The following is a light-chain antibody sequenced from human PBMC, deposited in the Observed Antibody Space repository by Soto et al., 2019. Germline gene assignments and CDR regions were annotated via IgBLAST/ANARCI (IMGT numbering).Light chain of an antibody. Sequence: QSALTQPASVSGSPGQSITISCTGTSSDVGSYNLVSWHQQHPGKAPKLMIYEGNRRPSGVSNRFSGSKSGNTASLTISGLQAEDEADYYCSSYAGSGTFVFGSGTKLTVL. J-gene: IGLJ1*01. CDR3: SSYAGSGTFV. CDR2: EGN. V-gene: IGLV2-23*01. CDR1: SSDVGSYNL.